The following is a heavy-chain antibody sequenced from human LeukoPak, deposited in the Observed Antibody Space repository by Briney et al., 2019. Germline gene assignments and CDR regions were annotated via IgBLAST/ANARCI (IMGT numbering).Heavy chain of an antibody. CDR3: ARRRCTSTSCFEDY. V-gene: IGHV3-7*01. CDR2: IKQDGSEK. D-gene: IGHD2-2*01. CDR1: GFTFSSYS. Sequence: GGSLRLSCAASGFTFSSYSMNWVRQAPGKGLEWVANIKQDGSEKYYVDSVKGRFTISRDNAKNSLYLQVNSLRAEDTAVYYCARRRCTSTSCFEDYWGQGTLVTVSS. J-gene: IGHJ4*02.